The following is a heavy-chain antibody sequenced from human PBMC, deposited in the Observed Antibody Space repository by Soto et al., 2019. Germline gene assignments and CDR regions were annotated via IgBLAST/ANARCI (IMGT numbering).Heavy chain of an antibody. CDR2: ISGRGDDT. J-gene: IGHJ4*02. Sequence: PGGSLRLSCAASGSTFSSFALSWVRQAPGMGLEWVSAISGRGDDTDYADSVKGRFTISRDNSKNTLYLHMNSLRAEDTAVYYCAGPGYSSQDYWGQGALVTVSS. D-gene: IGHD5-18*01. V-gene: IGHV3-23*01. CDR3: AGPGYSSQDY. CDR1: GSTFSSFA.